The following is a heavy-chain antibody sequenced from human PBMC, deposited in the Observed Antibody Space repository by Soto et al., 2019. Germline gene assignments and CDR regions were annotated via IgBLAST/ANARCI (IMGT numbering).Heavy chain of an antibody. D-gene: IGHD3-3*01. CDR2: ITSDNRNT. J-gene: IGHJ4*02. CDR3: ATAPGGYYYYCDY. V-gene: IGHV1-18*01. CDR1: GYTLSSYG. Sequence: ASVKVSCKASGYTLSSYGINWVRQAPGQGLEWMGWITSDNRNTKYAQKIQGRATMTTDTTTSTAYMELRSLKSDDTAVFYCATAPGGYYYYCDYWGQGTLVTVSS.